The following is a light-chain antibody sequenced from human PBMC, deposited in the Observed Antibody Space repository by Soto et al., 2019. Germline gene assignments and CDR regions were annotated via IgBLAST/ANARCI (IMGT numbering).Light chain of an antibody. J-gene: IGLJ1*01. CDR2: EVS. Sequence: QSALTQPASVSGSPGQSITISCTGTSSDVGGYNYVSWYQQHPGKAPKLMIYEVSNRPSGVSNGFSGSKSGNTASLTISGLPAEDEADYYCSPYTSSSTSYVFGTGTNVTVL. CDR3: SPYTSSSTSYV. CDR1: SSDVGGYNY. V-gene: IGLV2-14*01.